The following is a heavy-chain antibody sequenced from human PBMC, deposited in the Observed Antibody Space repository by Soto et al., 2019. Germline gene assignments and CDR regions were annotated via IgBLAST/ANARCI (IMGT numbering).Heavy chain of an antibody. V-gene: IGHV1-18*01. D-gene: IGHD3-3*01. CDR3: AGFGVVIMGNWLDP. CDR1: GYTFTSYG. CDR2: ISAYNGNT. Sequence: ASVKVSCKASGYTFTSYGISWVRQAPGQGLEGMGWISAYNGNTNYAQKLQGRGTMTTDTSTSTAYMELRSLRPDDTAVYYCAGFGVVIMGNWLDPWGQGTLVTVSS. J-gene: IGHJ5*02.